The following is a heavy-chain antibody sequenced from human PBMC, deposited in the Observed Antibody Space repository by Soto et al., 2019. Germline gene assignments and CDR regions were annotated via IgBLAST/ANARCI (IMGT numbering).Heavy chain of an antibody. D-gene: IGHD5-12*01. CDR1: GFTFGSYA. CDR3: AKFVWLPVSVYFDY. J-gene: IGHJ4*02. CDR2: ITDTGSHT. Sequence: EVQLLESGGGLVQPGGSLRLSCAASGFTFGSYAMNWVRQAPGKGLEWLSTITDTGSHTYYADSVRGRFTTSRDNSKRTLYLQLSSLRAEDTAVYYCAKFVWLPVSVYFDYWGQGIWVTVSS. V-gene: IGHV3-23*01.